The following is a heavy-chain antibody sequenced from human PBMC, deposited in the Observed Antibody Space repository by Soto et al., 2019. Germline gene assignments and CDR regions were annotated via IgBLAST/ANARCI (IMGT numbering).Heavy chain of an antibody. J-gene: IGHJ1*01. D-gene: IGHD6-13*01. CDR1: GGSFSGYY. V-gene: IGHV4-34*01. Sequence: SETLSLTCAVYGGSFSGYYWSWIRQPPGKGLEWIGEINHSGSTNYNPSLKSRVTISVDTSKNQFSLKLSSVTAADTAVYYCARGQRAPYGIAAAGGYFQHWGQGTLVTVSS. CDR3: ARGQRAPYGIAAAGGYFQH. CDR2: INHSGST.